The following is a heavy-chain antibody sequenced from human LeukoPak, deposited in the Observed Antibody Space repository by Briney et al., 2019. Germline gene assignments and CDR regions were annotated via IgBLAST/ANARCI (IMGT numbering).Heavy chain of an antibody. CDR1: GITLSNYG. D-gene: IGHD3-22*01. Sequence: PGGSLRLSCAVSGITLSNYGMAWVRQAPGKGLEWVASLSASGGGTSYADSVRGRFTISRDNAKNTLYLQMNSLRAEDTAVYFCAKRGVVIRVILVGFHKEAYYFDSWRQGVLVTVSS. J-gene: IGHJ4*02. CDR2: LSASGGGT. V-gene: IGHV3-23*01. CDR3: AKRGVVIRVILVGFHKEAYYFDS.